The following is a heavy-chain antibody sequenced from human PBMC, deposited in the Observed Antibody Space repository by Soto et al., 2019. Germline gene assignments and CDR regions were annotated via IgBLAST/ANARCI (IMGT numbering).Heavy chain of an antibody. V-gene: IGHV2-5*01. CDR2: LYWNDDK. J-gene: IGHJ4*02. CDR3: PRRGGGLKATFFRLFRY. Sequence: ESGPTLVNPTQTLTLTCTFSGFSLSTSGVGVAWIRQPPGKALEWLALLYWNDDKLYSPSLKSRLTITQDTSKKQVVLTMTNLDPVHTAPYSCPRRGGGLKATFFRLFRYRGRGTLVTVSS. CDR1: GFSLSTSGVG. D-gene: IGHD3-22*01.